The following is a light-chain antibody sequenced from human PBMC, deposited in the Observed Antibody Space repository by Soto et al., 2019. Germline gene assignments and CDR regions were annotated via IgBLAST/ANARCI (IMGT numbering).Light chain of an antibody. Sequence: DSVSLCPGERTTLACRGRQSVSSYLAWYQQKPGQAPRLLIYDASNRASGIPARFSGSGSGTDFTLTISSLEPEDFAVYYCQQRTNWPPFTFGPGTKVDIK. J-gene: IGKJ3*01. CDR3: QQRTNWPPFT. CDR1: QSVSSY. CDR2: DAS. V-gene: IGKV3-11*01.